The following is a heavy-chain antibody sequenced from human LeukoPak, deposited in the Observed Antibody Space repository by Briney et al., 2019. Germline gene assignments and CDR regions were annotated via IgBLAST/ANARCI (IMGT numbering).Heavy chain of an antibody. J-gene: IGHJ6*03. CDR3: AKGGIPTGPYYYFYYMDV. V-gene: IGHV3-30*01. D-gene: IGHD3/OR15-3a*01. CDR2: ISYDGNNK. Sequence: GRSLRLSCVDSGFTFSRNVLHWVRQAPGKGLEWVATISYDGNNKFHADSVKGRFTISRDNSRNTVYLQMDSLRPEDTAVYHCAKGGIPTGPYYYFYYMDVWGNGTTVTVSS. CDR1: GFTFSRNV.